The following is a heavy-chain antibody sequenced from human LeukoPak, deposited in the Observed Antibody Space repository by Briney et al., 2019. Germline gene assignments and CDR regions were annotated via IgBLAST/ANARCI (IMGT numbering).Heavy chain of an antibody. D-gene: IGHD2-15*01. V-gene: IGHV3-11*06. J-gene: IGHJ4*02. CDR1: GFIFSDYY. CDR3: ARDPRYCSGGSCYSVWVQVADS. CDR2: ISSSSSYT. Sequence: PGGSLRLSCAASGFIFSDYYMSWIRQAPGKGLEWISYISSSSSYTKYADSVKGRFTTSRDNAKNSLYLQMNSLRVEDTAVYYCARDPRYCSGGSCYSVWVQVADSWGQGTLVTVSS.